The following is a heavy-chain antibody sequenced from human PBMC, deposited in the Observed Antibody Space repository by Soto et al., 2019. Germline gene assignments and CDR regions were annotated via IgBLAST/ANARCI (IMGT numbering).Heavy chain of an antibody. D-gene: IGHD3-22*01. CDR2: ISGSGGRT. CDR3: ATWYYYDSSGYYFDY. J-gene: IGHJ4*02. CDR1: GFTFRNYG. Sequence: PGGSLRLSCAASGFTFRNYGMSWVRQAPGKGLEWVSSISGSGGRTYYADSVKGRFTISRDNSKNTLYLQMNSLRAEDTAVYYCATWYYYDSSGYYFDYGGQGTLVTVSS. V-gene: IGHV3-23*01.